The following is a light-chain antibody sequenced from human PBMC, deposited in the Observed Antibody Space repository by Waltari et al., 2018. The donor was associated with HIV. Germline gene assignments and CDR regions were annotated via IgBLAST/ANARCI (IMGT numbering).Light chain of an antibody. J-gene: IGLJ2*01. CDR3: QSYDSSLSVVV. CDR1: SSNIGAGSD. Sequence: QSVLTQPPSVSGDPGQRVTISCTGNSSNIGAGSDVPWYQQLPGKAPKLLIYVNINRPSGVPDRFSGSKSGTSASLAITGLQADDEADYYCQSYDSSLSVVVFGGGTKLTVL. V-gene: IGLV1-40*01. CDR2: VNI.